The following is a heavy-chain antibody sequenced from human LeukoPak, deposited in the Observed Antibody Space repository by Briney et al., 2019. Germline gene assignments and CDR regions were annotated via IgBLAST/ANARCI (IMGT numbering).Heavy chain of an antibody. V-gene: IGHV4-34*01. D-gene: IGHD3-22*01. Sequence: PSETLSLTCAVYGGSFSGYYWSWIRQPPGKGLEWIGEINHSGSTNYNPSLKSRVTISVDTSKNQFSLKLSSVTAADTAVYYCARDAYYYDSSGYDRLDYWGQGTLVTVSS. CDR1: GGSFSGYY. CDR3: ARDAYYYDSSGYDRLDY. J-gene: IGHJ4*02. CDR2: INHSGST.